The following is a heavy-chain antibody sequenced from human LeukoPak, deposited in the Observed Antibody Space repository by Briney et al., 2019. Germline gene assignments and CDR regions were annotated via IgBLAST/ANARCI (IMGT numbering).Heavy chain of an antibody. D-gene: IGHD3-22*01. CDR1: GDSIKNYY. Sequence: KTSETLSLTCTVSGDSIKNYYWSWIRQPPGKGLEWIGYIYYSGSTNYNPSLKSRVTISVDTSKNQFSLKLSSVTAADTAVYYCARVYYYDSSGSPSFDYWGQGTLVTVSS. CDR2: IYYSGST. V-gene: IGHV4-59*01. J-gene: IGHJ4*02. CDR3: ARVYYYDSSGSPSFDY.